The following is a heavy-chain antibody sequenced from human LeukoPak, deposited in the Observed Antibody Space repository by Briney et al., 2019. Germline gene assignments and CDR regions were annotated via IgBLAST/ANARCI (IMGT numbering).Heavy chain of an antibody. D-gene: IGHD2-8*01. CDR2: IKTDGSEK. CDR1: GFTLSRNW. CDR3: ARDGGGNGEDLDC. Sequence: GGSLRHSRPASGFTLSRNWLTEVRPAPGKERAGVANIKTDGSEKYYVDSVKGRFTLSRDNAKNSLYLQMSSRRAEDRAVYYCARDGGGNGEDLDCWGQGTLVTVSS. J-gene: IGHJ4*02. V-gene: IGHV3-7*01.